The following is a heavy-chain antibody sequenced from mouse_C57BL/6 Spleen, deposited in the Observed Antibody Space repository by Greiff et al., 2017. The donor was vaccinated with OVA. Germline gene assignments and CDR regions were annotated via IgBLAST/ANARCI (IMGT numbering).Heavy chain of an antibody. CDR1: GFNIKDDY. J-gene: IGHJ4*01. V-gene: IGHV14-4*01. CDR3: TTGDYDGPGYDY. CDR2: IDPENGDT. D-gene: IGHD2-4*01. Sequence: VQLQQSGAELVRPGASVKLSCTASGFNIKDDYMHWVKQRPEQGLEWIGWIDPENGDTEYASKFQGKATITADTSSNTAYLQLSSLTSEDTAVYYCTTGDYDGPGYDYWGQGTSVTVSS.